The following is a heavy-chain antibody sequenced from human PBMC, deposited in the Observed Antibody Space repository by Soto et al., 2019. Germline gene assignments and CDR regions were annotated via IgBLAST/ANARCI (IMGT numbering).Heavy chain of an antibody. CDR3: XXXXXXXXXGGNYYYAIDV. J-gene: IGHJ6*02. CDR2: IIPIFSTP. Sequence: QVQLVQSGTEVKKPGSSVTVSCKASGGTFGNSAISWVRQAPGQGLEWMGGIIPIFSTPDYAQKFQGRVRITADEXXXXXXXXXXXXXXXXXXXXXXXXXXXXXXXGGNYYYAIDVWGQGTTVTVSS. V-gene: IGHV1-69*12. CDR1: GGTFGNSA.